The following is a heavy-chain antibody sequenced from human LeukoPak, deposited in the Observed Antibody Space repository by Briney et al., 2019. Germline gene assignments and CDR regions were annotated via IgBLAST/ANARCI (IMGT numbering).Heavy chain of an antibody. V-gene: IGHV3-48*03. CDR3: AREEIESRSSSAFDS. CDR1: GFTFSSYE. D-gene: IGHD6-6*01. Sequence: GGSLRLSCAASGFTFSSYEMNWVRQAPGKGLEWVSHITSSGSIRYYADSVKGRFTISRDNAKNSLYLQMNSLSAEDTAVYYCAREEIESRSSSAFDSWGQGTVVTVSS. J-gene: IGHJ4*02. CDR2: ITSSGSIR.